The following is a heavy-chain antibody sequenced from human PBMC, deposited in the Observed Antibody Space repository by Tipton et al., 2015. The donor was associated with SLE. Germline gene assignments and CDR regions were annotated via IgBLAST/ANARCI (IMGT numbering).Heavy chain of an antibody. CDR1: GGTFRDGSYY. CDR2: MSYTGVT. Sequence: TLSLTCTVSGGTFRDGSYYWNWVRRPPGKGLEWIGDMSYTGVTRYNPSLESRLTMSVDKSKNQFSLKLISVTAADTAVYYCARKTAYCSGADCYIDAFDIWGQGTMVIVSS. D-gene: IGHD2-15*01. J-gene: IGHJ3*02. CDR3: ARKTAYCSGADCYIDAFDI. V-gene: IGHV4-31*03.